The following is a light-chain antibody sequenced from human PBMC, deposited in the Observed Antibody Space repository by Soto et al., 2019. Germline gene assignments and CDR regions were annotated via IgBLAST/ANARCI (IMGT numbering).Light chain of an antibody. CDR3: QQRGTWPPSIT. CDR1: QSVSSH. J-gene: IGKJ5*01. Sequence: IMLTQSPATLSLSPGERATLSCRASQSVSSHLAWYQQKPGQAPRLLIYDVSSRATGIPARFSGSGSGTDFTLTISSLEPEDFAVYYCQQRGTWPPSITFGQGTRLEIK. V-gene: IGKV3-11*01. CDR2: DVS.